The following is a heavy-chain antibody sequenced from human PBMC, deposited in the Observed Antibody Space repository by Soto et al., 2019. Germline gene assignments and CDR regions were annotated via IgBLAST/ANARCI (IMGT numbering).Heavy chain of an antibody. J-gene: IGHJ4*02. Sequence: EVQLVESGGGLVKPVGSLRLSCSASGFSFSNYAMSWVRQAPGQGLEWVSSVTSTSQTYYVDSVKGRFTISRDNAMNSLYLQMNSPSAEDTAVYYCTRRDREASGGHYSEYWGQGTLVTVS. CDR1: GFSFSNYA. D-gene: IGHD3-22*01. CDR3: TRRDREASGGHYSEY. CDR2: VTSTSQT. V-gene: IGHV3-21*01.